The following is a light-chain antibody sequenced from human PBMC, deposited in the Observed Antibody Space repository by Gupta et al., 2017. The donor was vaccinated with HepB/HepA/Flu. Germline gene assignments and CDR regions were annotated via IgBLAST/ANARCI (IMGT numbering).Light chain of an antibody. CDR1: SSDFGGYNY. CDR3: TLYERRTHGV. J-gene: IGLJ1*01. V-gene: IGLV2-8*01. Sequence: QSALTQPPSASGSPGQSVTSSCTGTSSDFGGYNYVSWYQQHPGTAPILMRDDVSKRPSGPPGCCEAYNDATTAFPNIWGLEAEDDAYYYSTLYERRTHGVFGTGTKVTVL. CDR2: DVS.